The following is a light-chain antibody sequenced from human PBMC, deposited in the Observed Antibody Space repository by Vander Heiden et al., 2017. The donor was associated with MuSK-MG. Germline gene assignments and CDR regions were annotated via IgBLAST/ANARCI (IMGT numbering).Light chain of an antibody. CDR2: AAS. CDR1: QGIRSW. Sequence: DIQITQSPSSVSASVGDRVTITCRTSQGIRSWLAWYQQKPGKAPNLLIYAASSLQSGVPSRFSGSGSGTDFTLTISSLQPEDFATYYCQQANSFPLTFGGGTKVEIK. V-gene: IGKV1D-12*01. CDR3: QQANSFPLT. J-gene: IGKJ4*01.